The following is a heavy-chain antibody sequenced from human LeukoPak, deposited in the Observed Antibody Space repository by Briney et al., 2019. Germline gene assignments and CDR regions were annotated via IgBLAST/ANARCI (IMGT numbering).Heavy chain of an antibody. J-gene: IGHJ6*02. V-gene: IGHV3-23*01. CDR2: ISGSGGST. CDR3: AKDGNSYGYGGYYYSYGMDV. Sequence: GGSLRLSCAASGFTFSSFAMSWVGQAPGKGLEWVSSISGSGGSTYYADSVKGRFTISRDNYKNTLYLQMNSLRAADTAVYYCAKDGNSYGYGGYYYSYGMDVWGQGTTVTVPS. D-gene: IGHD5-18*01. CDR1: GFTFSSFA.